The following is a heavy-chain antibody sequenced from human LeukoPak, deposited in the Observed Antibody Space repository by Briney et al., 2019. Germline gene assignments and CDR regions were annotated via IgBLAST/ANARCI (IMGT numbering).Heavy chain of an antibody. CDR3: ARDRYDYVWGSYRSYYFDY. CDR2: IYYSGST. D-gene: IGHD3-16*02. V-gene: IGHV4-39*07. J-gene: IGHJ4*02. CDR1: GGSISSSSYY. Sequence: PSETLSLTCSVSGGSISSSSYYWGWIRQPPGKGLEWIGSIYYSGSTYYNPSLKSRVTISVDTSKNQFSLKLSSVTAADTAVYYCARDRYDYVWGSYRSYYFDYWGQGTLVTVSS.